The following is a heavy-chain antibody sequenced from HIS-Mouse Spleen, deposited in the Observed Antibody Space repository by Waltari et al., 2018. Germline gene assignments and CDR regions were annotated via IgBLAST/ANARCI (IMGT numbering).Heavy chain of an antibody. Sequence: QVQLVESGGGVVQPGRSLRLPCGASGFPLGSYGMHWVRQAPGKGLEWVAVISYDGSNKYYADSVKGRFTISRDNSKNTLYLQMNSLRAEDTAVYYCAKDKHHAFDYWGQGTLVTVSS. J-gene: IGHJ4*02. V-gene: IGHV3-30*18. CDR2: ISYDGSNK. CDR1: GFPLGSYG. CDR3: AKDKHHAFDY.